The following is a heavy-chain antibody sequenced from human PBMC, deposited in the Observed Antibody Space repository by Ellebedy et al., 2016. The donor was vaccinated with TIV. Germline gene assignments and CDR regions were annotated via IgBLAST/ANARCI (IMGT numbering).Heavy chain of an antibody. D-gene: IGHD3-10*01. CDR3: ARGYGSGSYAMGH. CDR2: ISSSSRYI. J-gene: IGHJ4*02. Sequence: PGGSLRLSCAASGFTFSSYSMHWVRQAPGKGLEWVSSISSSSRYIYYADSGKGRFTISRDNAKNSLYLQLNSLRAEDTAVYYCARGYGSGSYAMGHWGQGTLVTVSS. CDR1: GFTFSSYS. V-gene: IGHV3-21*01.